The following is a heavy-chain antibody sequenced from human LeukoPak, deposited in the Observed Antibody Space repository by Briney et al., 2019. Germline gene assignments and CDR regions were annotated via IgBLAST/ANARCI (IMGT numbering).Heavy chain of an antibody. D-gene: IGHD3-22*01. CDR2: IKSKTDGGTT. Sequence: GESLKISCAASGFTFSNAWMSGVRQAPGKGLEWVGRIKSKTDGGTTDYAAPVKGRFTISRDDSKNTLYLQMNSLKTEDTAVYYCTALTMIVGWGQGTLVTVSS. J-gene: IGHJ4*02. V-gene: IGHV3-15*01. CDR1: GFTFSNAW. CDR3: TALTMIVG.